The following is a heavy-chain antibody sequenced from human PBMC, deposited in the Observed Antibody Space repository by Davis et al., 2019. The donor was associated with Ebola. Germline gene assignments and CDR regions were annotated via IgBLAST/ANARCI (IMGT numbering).Heavy chain of an antibody. D-gene: IGHD2-2*01. CDR1: GYSFTSYW. J-gene: IGHJ5*02. CDR2: IYPGDSDT. CDR3: ARRGLRYCSSTSCLYEEDWFDP. Sequence: PGGSLRLSCKGSGYSFTSYWIGWVRQMPGKGLEWMGIIYPGDSDTRYSPSFQGQVTISADKSISTAYLQWSSLKASDTAMYYCARRGLRYCSSTSCLYEEDWFDPWGQGTLVTVSS. V-gene: IGHV5-51*01.